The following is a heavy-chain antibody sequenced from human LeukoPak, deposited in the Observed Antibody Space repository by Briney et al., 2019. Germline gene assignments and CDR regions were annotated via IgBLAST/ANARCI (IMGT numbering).Heavy chain of an antibody. CDR3: ARANPVYGDFDY. CDR2: IFPDGQT. J-gene: IGHJ4*02. CDR1: GLTVNDNY. V-gene: IGHV3-53*01. D-gene: IGHD4-17*01. Sequence: GESLRLSCALSGLTVNDNYMSWVRQAPGKGLEWVSLIFPDGQTYYADFVQGRFSISRDMSRNILFLDMSSLRAEDTAVFFCARANPVYGDFDYRGQGTLVTVSS.